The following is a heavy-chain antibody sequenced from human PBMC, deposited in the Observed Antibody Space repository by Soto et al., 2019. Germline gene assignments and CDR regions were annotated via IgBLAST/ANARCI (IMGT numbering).Heavy chain of an antibody. D-gene: IGHD6-19*01. V-gene: IGHV4-59*01. CDR3: ARVASGWYDAFDI. J-gene: IGHJ3*02. CDR1: GGSITSYY. CDR2: IHHSGST. Sequence: NPSETLSLTCTVSGGSITSYYWSWIRQPPGKGLEWIGYIHHSGSTSCNPSLQSRVTISADVSKNQFSLDLRSVTAADTAVYYCARVASGWYDAFDIWGQGTMVTVSS.